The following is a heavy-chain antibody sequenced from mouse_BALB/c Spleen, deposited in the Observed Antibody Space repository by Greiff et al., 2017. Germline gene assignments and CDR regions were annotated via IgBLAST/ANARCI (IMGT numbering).Heavy chain of an antibody. J-gene: IGHJ2*01. V-gene: IGHV14-3*02. CDR3: ARGVYDYDGDFDY. CDR2: IDPANGNT. CDR1: GFNIKDTY. D-gene: IGHD2-4*01. Sequence: VQLKESGAELVKPGASVKLSCTASGFNIKDTYMHWVKQRPEQGLEWIGRIDPANGNTKYDPKFQGKATITADTSSNTAYLQLSSLTSEDTAVYYCARGVYDYDGDFDYWGQGTTLTVSS.